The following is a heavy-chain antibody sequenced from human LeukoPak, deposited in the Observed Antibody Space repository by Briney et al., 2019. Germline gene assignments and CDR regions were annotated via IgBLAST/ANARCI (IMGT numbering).Heavy chain of an antibody. CDR3: ARDRYGEKFDY. V-gene: IGHV3-74*01. CDR2: INSDGSST. CDR1: GFTFSSYW. Sequence: GGSLRLSCAASGFTFSSYWMHWVRQAPGKGLVWVSRINSDGSSTNYADSVKGRFTISRDNAKNSLYLQMNSLRAEDTAVYYCARDRYGEKFDYWGQGTLVTVSS. J-gene: IGHJ4*02. D-gene: IGHD4-17*01.